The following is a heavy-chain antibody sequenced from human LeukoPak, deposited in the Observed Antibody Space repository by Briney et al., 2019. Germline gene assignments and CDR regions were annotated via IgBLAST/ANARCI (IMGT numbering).Heavy chain of an antibody. V-gene: IGHV3-38-3*01. CDR1: GFTVSSNE. Sequence: GGSLRLSCAASGFTVSSNEMSWVRQAPGKGLEWVSSISGGSTYYADSRKDRFIISRDNSKNTLHLHMNSLRAEDTAVYYCARGGGGGRFGEKTAFDIWGQGTMVTVSS. J-gene: IGHJ3*02. CDR3: ARGGGGGRFGEKTAFDI. CDR2: ISGGST. D-gene: IGHD3-10*01.